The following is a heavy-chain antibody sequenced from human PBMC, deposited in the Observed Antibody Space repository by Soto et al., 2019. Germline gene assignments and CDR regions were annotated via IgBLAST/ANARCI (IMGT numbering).Heavy chain of an antibody. J-gene: IGHJ5*02. Sequence: QVQMVQYGAEVKKTGSSVKVSCKASGGTFSSYAISWVRQSPGQGLEWMGGIIPIFGTANYAQKFQGRVTITEDESTSTAYMELSSLRSEDTAVYYCARVMGFGLRGWFYPWGQGTLVTVSS. CDR1: GGTFSSYA. CDR2: IIPIFGTA. D-gene: IGHD5-12*01. V-gene: IGHV1-69*01. CDR3: ARVMGFGLRGWFYP.